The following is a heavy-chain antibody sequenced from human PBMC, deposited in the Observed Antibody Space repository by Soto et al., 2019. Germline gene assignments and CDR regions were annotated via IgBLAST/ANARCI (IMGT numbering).Heavy chain of an antibody. CDR3: AKDRRYSRTFFYALDV. CDR1: GFTFSSYA. D-gene: IGHD6-13*01. Sequence: EVQLLESGGDLVQPGGSLRLSCAASGFTFSSYAMSWVRQAPGKGLEWVSAISGSGGITYYADSVKGRFTISRDNTKHTLYLQMNSLRAEDTGVYDCAKDRRYSRTFFYALDVWGQGNTGTVFS. CDR2: ISGSGGIT. V-gene: IGHV3-23*01. J-gene: IGHJ6*02.